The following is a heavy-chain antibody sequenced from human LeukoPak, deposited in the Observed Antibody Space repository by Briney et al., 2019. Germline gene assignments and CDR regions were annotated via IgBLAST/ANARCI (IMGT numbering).Heavy chain of an antibody. CDR3: AKSPGYSSSWYDY. Sequence: GGSLRLSCAASGFTFSNYAMSWVRQAPGKGLEWVSAISSGGGSTYYADSVKGRFTISRDNSKNTLYLQMNSLRAEDTAVYYCAKSPGYSSSWYDYWGQGTLVTVSS. J-gene: IGHJ4*02. CDR2: ISSGGGST. D-gene: IGHD6-13*01. V-gene: IGHV3-23*01. CDR1: GFTFSNYA.